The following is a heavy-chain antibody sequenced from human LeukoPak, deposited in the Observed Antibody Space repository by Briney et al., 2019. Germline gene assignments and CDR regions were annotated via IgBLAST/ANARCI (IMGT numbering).Heavy chain of an antibody. J-gene: IGHJ4*02. D-gene: IGHD6-13*01. V-gene: IGHV1-2*02. CDR1: GYTFTGYY. CDR3: ARELGSSSTPRDY. CDR2: INPNSGGT. Sequence: WASVKVSCKASGYTFTGYYMHWVRQAPGQGLEWMGWINPNSGGTNYAQKFQGRVTMTRDTSISTAYMELSRLRSDDTAVYYCARELGSSSTPRDYWGQGTLVTVSS.